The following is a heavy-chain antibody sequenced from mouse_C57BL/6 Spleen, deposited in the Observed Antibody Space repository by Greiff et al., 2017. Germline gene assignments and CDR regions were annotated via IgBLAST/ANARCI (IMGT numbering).Heavy chain of an antibody. J-gene: IGHJ4*01. Sequence: QVQLQQSGAELVRPGASVTLSCKASGYTFTDYEMHWVKQTPVHGLEWIGAIDPETGGTAYNQKFKGKAILTADKSSSTAYMELRSLTSEDSAVYYCTRFSLLRYFSLYAMDYWGQGTSVTVSS. V-gene: IGHV1-15*01. CDR2: IDPETGGT. CDR3: TRFSLLRYFSLYAMDY. CDR1: GYTFTDYE. D-gene: IGHD1-1*01.